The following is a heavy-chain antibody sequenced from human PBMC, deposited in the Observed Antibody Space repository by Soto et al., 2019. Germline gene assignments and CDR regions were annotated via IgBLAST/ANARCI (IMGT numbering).Heavy chain of an antibody. D-gene: IGHD1-26*01. CDR3: TRDEGGSYDHWFNP. V-gene: IGHV3-21*01. CDR2: ISSGSAYI. J-gene: IGHJ5*02. Sequence: EVQLVESGGGLVKPGESLRLSCTFTFSSYSLNWVRQAPGKGLEWVSSISSGSAYIKYADSVKGRFTISRDNANNLLYLQMRSLRVDDSAVYYCTRDEGGSYDHWFNPWGQGPLVTVSS. CDR1: TFSSYS.